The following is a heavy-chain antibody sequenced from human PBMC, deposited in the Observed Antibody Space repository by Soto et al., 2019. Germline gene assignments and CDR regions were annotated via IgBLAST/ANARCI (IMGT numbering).Heavy chain of an antibody. D-gene: IGHD6-19*01. V-gene: IGHV3-48*01. CDR2: ISSSSSTI. Sequence: GGSLRLSCAASGFTFSSYSMNWVRQAPGKGLEWVSYISSSSSTIYYADSVKGRFTISIDKAKNSLSLQMNSLRAEDTAVYYCAKGIAVAGTFDYYYYMDVWGKGTTVTVSS. CDR3: AKGIAVAGTFDYYYYMDV. J-gene: IGHJ6*03. CDR1: GFTFSSYS.